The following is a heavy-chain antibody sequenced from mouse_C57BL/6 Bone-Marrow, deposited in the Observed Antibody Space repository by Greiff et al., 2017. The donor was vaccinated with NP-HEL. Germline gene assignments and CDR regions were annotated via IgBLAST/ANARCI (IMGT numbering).Heavy chain of an antibody. CDR1: GYSITSDY. V-gene: IGHV3-8*01. D-gene: IGHD1-1*01. Sequence: EVMLVESGPGLAKPSQTLSLTCSVTGYSITSDYWNWIRKFPGNKLEYMGYISYSGSTYYNPSLKSRISITRDTSKNQYYLQLNSVTTEDTATYYCARLKFSYGSSYGYFDVWGTGTTVTVSS. CDR3: ARLKFSYGSSYGYFDV. CDR2: ISYSGST. J-gene: IGHJ1*03.